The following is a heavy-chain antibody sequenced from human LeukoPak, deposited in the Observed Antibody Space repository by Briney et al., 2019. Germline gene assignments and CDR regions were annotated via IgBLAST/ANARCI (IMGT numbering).Heavy chain of an antibody. J-gene: IGHJ4*02. CDR3: ASSTPGGYDFK. CDR1: GFTFSSYS. V-gene: IGHV3-48*01. CDR2: ISSSSSTI. D-gene: IGHD5-12*01. Sequence: AGGSLRLSCAASGFTFSSYSMNWVRQAPGKGLEWVSYISSSSSTIYYADSVKGRFTISRDNAKKSLYLQMNSLRAEDTAVYYCASSTPGGYDFKWGQGTPVTVSS.